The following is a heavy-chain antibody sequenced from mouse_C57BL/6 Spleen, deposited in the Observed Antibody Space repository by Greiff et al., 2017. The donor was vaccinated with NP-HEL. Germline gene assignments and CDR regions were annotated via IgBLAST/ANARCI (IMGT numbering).Heavy chain of an antibody. CDR1: GYAFSSSW. Sequence: VKVVESGPELVKPGASVKISCKASGYAFSSSWMNWVKQRPGKGLEWIGRIYPGDGDTNYNGKFKGKATLTADKSSSTAYMQLSSLTSEDSAVYFCARNYDYDGAWFAYWGQGTLVTVSA. V-gene: IGHV1-82*01. D-gene: IGHD2-4*01. CDR2: IYPGDGDT. CDR3: ARNYDYDGAWFAY. J-gene: IGHJ3*01.